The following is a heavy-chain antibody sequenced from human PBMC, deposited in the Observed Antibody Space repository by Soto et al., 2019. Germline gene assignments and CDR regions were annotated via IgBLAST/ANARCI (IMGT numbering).Heavy chain of an antibody. Sequence: PGESLKISCKGSGYSVTSYWIGWVRQMPGKGLEWMGIIYPGDSDTRYSPSFQGQVTISADKSISTAYLQWSSLKASDTAMYYCARTTGTTFYYYGMDVWGQGTTVTVSS. CDR1: GYSVTSYW. CDR2: IYPGDSDT. V-gene: IGHV5-51*01. CDR3: ARTTGTTFYYYGMDV. J-gene: IGHJ6*02. D-gene: IGHD1-7*01.